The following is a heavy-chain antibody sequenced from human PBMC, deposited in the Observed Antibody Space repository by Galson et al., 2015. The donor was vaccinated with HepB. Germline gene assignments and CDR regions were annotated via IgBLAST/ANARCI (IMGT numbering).Heavy chain of an antibody. CDR1: SDSISNDY. V-gene: IGHV4-59*01. D-gene: IGHD3-9*01. Sequence: ETLSLTCTVSSDSISNDYWSWIRQPPGKGLEWIGYFYYNGNTNYHPSLKSRVTISLDTSKNQFSLKLSSVTTADTAVYYCARVPVSYDILTGYTGKNSFDYWGQGTLVTVSS. CDR3: ARVPVSYDILTGYTGKNSFDY. CDR2: FYYNGNT. J-gene: IGHJ4*02.